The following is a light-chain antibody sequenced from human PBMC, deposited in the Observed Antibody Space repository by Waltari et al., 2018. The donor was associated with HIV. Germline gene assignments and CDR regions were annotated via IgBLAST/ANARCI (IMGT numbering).Light chain of an antibody. J-gene: IGLJ2*01. CDR1: SNDIGTYTF. CDR3: VSYTEKDTFLL. CDR2: DVT. Sequence: QSALTQPPSASGSPGQSVAISCTGSSNDIGTYTFVSRYQHHPGKAPILIIYDVTRRPPGIPDRFSGTKSGYTASLTVSDLQVEDEADYYCVSYTEKDTFLLFGGGTKLAV. V-gene: IGLV2-8*01.